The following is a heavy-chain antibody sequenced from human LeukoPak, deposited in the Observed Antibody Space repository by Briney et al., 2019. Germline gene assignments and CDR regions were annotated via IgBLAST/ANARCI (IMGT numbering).Heavy chain of an antibody. D-gene: IGHD3-3*01. CDR1: GGSFSGYY. Sequence: PSETLSLTCAVYGGSFSGYYWSWIRQPPGKGLEWIGEINHSGSTNYNPSLKSRVTISVDTSKNQFSLKLSSVTAADTAVYYCARYQRRFTIFGVVLDRVAFDIWGQGTMVTVSS. V-gene: IGHV4-34*01. J-gene: IGHJ3*02. CDR3: ARYQRRFTIFGVVLDRVAFDI. CDR2: INHSGST.